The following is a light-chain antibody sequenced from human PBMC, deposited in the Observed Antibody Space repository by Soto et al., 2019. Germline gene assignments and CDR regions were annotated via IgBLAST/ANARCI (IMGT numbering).Light chain of an antibody. CDR2: DVS. CDR3: QQRSNWPST. CDR1: QSVSTY. V-gene: IGKV3-11*01. J-gene: IGKJ4*01. Sequence: EIVLTQSPVTLSLSPGERATLSCRASQSVSTYLAWYQQKPGRAPRILIYDVSSRATGIPARFSGSGSGTDFTLTISSLEPEDFAVYYCQQRSNWPSTFGGGTKVEIK.